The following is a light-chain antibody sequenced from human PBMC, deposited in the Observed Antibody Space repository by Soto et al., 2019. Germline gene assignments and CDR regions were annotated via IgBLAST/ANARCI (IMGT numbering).Light chain of an antibody. Sequence: ETVMTQSPATLSMSPGERATLSCRASESVGSNLAWYQQKPGQVPRLIIFGASSRATGTPVRLSGSGFGTDFTLTISSLQSEDFAVYYCQKYNNWPPLTVGGGTKVDNK. CDR1: ESVGSN. J-gene: IGKJ4*01. CDR2: GAS. CDR3: QKYNNWPPLT. V-gene: IGKV3-15*01.